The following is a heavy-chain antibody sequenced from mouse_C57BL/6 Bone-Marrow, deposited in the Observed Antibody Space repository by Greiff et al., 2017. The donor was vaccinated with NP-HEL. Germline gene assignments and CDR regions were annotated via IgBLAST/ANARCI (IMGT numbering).Heavy chain of an antibody. J-gene: IGHJ4*01. CDR1: GYTFTSYW. D-gene: IGHD3-2*02. CDR2: IHPSDSDT. V-gene: IGHV1-74*01. Sequence: QVQLQQPGAELVKPGASVKVSCKASGYTFTSYWMHWVKQRPGQGLEWIGRIHPSDSDTNYNQKFKGKATLTVDKSSSTASMQLSSLTSDDSAVYYCAIPLIDSSGYVGAMDYWGHGASVTVSS. CDR3: AIPLIDSSGYVGAMDY.